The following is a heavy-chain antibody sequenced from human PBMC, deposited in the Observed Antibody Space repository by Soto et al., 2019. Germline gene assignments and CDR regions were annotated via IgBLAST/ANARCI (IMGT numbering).Heavy chain of an antibody. Sequence: QVQLVQSGAEVKKPGSSVKVSCKASGGTFSSYAISWVRQAPGQGLEWMGGIIPIFGTANYAQKFQGRVTIAADESTSTAYMELGSLRSEDTAVYYCASNIVVVPAAMPARPVGYYCYGMDVWGQGTTVTVSS. CDR3: ASNIVVVPAAMPARPVGYYCYGMDV. CDR2: IIPIFGTA. V-gene: IGHV1-69*01. D-gene: IGHD2-2*01. J-gene: IGHJ6*02. CDR1: GGTFSSYA.